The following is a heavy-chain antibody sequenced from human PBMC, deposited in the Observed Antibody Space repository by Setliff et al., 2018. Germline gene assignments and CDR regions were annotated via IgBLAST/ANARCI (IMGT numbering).Heavy chain of an antibody. CDR1: GFTFSSFT. J-gene: IGHJ6*02. CDR3: ASPDGLTRDCSGGSCSYSMDV. D-gene: IGHD2-15*01. CDR2: ISYGSSYI. Sequence: PGGSLRLSCAASGFTFSSFTMNWARQAPGKGLEWVASISYGSSYIYYADSVKGRFSISRDNAKNSLYLQMNSLKAADKAMYYCASPDGLTRDCSGGSCSYSMDVWGQGTTVTVSS. V-gene: IGHV3-21*01.